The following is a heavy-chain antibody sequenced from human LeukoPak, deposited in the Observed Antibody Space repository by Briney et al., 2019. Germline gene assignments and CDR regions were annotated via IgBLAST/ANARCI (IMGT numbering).Heavy chain of an antibody. CDR2: INPNSGGT. Sequence: GASVKVSCKASGYTFTGYYMHWVRQAPGQGLEWMGWINPNSGGTNYAQKFQGRVTMTRDTSISTAYMELSRLRSDDTAVYYCARDAYCGGDCYSDYWGQGTLVTVSS. V-gene: IGHV1-2*02. J-gene: IGHJ4*02. CDR1: GYTFTGYY. CDR3: ARDAYCGGDCYSDY. D-gene: IGHD2-21*02.